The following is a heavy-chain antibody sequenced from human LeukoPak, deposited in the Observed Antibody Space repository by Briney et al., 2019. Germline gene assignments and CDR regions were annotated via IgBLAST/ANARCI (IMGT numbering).Heavy chain of an antibody. CDR3: ARGPTGYYYDSSGYYP. CDR2: INHSGST. CDR1: GGSFSGYY. Sequence: PSETLSLTCAVYGGSFSGYYWSWIRQPPGKGLEWIGEINHSGSTNYNPYLKSRVTISVDTSKNQFSLKLSSVTAADTAVYYCARGPTGYYYDSSGYYPWGQGTLVTVSS. J-gene: IGHJ5*02. V-gene: IGHV4-34*01. D-gene: IGHD3-22*01.